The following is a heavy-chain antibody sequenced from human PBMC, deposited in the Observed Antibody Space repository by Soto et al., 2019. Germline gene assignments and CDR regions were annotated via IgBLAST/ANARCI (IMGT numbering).Heavy chain of an antibody. CDR1: GYTFTNYG. CDR2: ISAYNRKT. Sequence: QAQLVQSGAEVKKPGASVTVSCKASGYTFTNYGISWGRQAPGQGLEWMGWISAYNRKTDYAQKFQGRVIMTTDTSTSTAYMELRCLRSDDTAVYYCARDRSSSSLWGQGTLVTVSS. D-gene: IGHD6-6*01. V-gene: IGHV1-18*01. J-gene: IGHJ4*02. CDR3: ARDRSSSSL.